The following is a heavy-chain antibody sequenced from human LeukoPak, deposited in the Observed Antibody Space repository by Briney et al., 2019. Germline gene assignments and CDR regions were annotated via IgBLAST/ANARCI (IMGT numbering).Heavy chain of an antibody. J-gene: IGHJ3*02. Sequence: GGSLRLSCAASGFTFSNYAMSWVRQAPGKGLEWVSAISGSGGSTYYADSVKGRFTISRDNSKNTLYLQMNSLRAEDTAVFYCVRENIPAAPHSGAFDIWGQGTMVSVSS. V-gene: IGHV3-23*01. CDR3: VRENIPAAPHSGAFDI. CDR1: GFTFSNYA. D-gene: IGHD6-13*01. CDR2: ISGSGGST.